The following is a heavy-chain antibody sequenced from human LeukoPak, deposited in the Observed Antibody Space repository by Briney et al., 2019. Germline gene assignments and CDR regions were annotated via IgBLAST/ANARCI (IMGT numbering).Heavy chain of an antibody. Sequence: PSETLSLTCTVYGGSISSSSYYWGWIRQPPGKGLEWIGRIYTSASTNYNPSLKSRVTMSVDTSKNQLSLKLSSVTAADTAVYYCARDLGYCTSTSCRNWFDPWGQGTLVTVSS. CDR3: ARDLGYCTSTSCRNWFDP. D-gene: IGHD2-2*01. CDR1: GGSISSSSYY. V-gene: IGHV4-39*07. CDR2: IYTSAST. J-gene: IGHJ5*02.